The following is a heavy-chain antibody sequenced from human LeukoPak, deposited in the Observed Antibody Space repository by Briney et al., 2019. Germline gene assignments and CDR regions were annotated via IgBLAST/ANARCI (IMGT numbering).Heavy chain of an antibody. Sequence: GGSLRLSCAASGFRFSSYGMHWVRQAPGKGLEWVAVISYDESNKFYEDSVKGRYTISRDNSKNTLYLQMNSLRAEDTAVYYCARDLMGIAYRGAFYYWGQGTLVTVSS. CDR3: ARDLMGIAYRGAFYY. J-gene: IGHJ4*02. D-gene: IGHD6-13*01. CDR2: ISYDESNK. V-gene: IGHV3-30*03. CDR1: GFRFSSYG.